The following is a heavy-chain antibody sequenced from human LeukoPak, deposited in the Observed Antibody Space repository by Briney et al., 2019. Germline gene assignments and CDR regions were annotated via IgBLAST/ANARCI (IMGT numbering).Heavy chain of an antibody. D-gene: IGHD1-14*01. Sequence: SETLSLTCAVSGYSISSGYYWGWIRQPPGKGLEWIGEINHSGSTNYNPSLKSRVTISVDTSKNQFSLKLSSVTAADTAVYYCARRGNLATSQWGQGTLVTVSS. J-gene: IGHJ4*02. CDR2: INHSGST. CDR3: ARRGNLATSQ. CDR1: GYSISSGYY. V-gene: IGHV4-38-2*01.